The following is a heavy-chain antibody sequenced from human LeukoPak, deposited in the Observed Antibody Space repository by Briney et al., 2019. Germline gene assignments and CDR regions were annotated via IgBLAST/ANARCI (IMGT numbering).Heavy chain of an antibody. V-gene: IGHV3-11*01. Sequence: PGGSLRFSCAGSGCTFSDYFMNWIRQAPGKGLEWVSYISSLGISIYYSDSVKGRFTISRDNAKNSLYLQMNSLTVADTAIYYCARTPTTTSVMPLLLWGQGTLVTVSS. CDR1: GCTFSDYF. D-gene: IGHD3-16*01. CDR2: ISSLGISI. J-gene: IGHJ4*02. CDR3: ARTPTTTSVMPLLL.